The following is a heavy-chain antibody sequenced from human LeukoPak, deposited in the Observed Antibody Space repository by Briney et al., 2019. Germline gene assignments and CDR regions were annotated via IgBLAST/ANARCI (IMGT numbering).Heavy chain of an antibody. Sequence: GGSLRLSCAASGFTFSSYGMHWVRQAPGKGLEWVAFIRYDGSNKYYADSVKGRFTISRDNSKNTLYLQMNSLRAEDTAVYYCARPRCGGDCYTSFDYRGQGTLVTVSS. D-gene: IGHD2-21*01. V-gene: IGHV3-30*02. CDR1: GFTFSSYG. J-gene: IGHJ4*02. CDR2: IRYDGSNK. CDR3: ARPRCGGDCYTSFDY.